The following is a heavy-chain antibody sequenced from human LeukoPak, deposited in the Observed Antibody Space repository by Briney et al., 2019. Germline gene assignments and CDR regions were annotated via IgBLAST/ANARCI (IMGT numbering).Heavy chain of an antibody. D-gene: IGHD6-19*01. CDR3: ARQGIAVAGGGDY. J-gene: IGHJ4*02. CDR1: GFTFSAYA. Sequence: GGSLRLSCIVSGFTFSAYAMSWVRQAPGKGLEWVANIKQDGSEKYYVDSVKGRFTISGDNAKNSLYLQMNSLRAEDTAVYYCARQGIAVAGGGDYWGQGTLVTVSS. CDR2: IKQDGSEK. V-gene: IGHV3-7*01.